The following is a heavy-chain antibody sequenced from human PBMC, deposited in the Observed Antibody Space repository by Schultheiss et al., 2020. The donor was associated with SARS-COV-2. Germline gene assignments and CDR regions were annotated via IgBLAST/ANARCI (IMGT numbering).Heavy chain of an antibody. J-gene: IGHJ4*02. V-gene: IGHV1-69*13. D-gene: IGHD3-22*01. Sequence: SVKVSCKASGYTFTSYGISWVRQAPGQGLEWMGGIIPIFGTANYAQKFQGRVTITADESTSTAYMELSSLRSEDTAVYYCASEPYYYDSSGYPNSRYYFDYWGQGTLVTVSS. CDR1: GYTFTSYG. CDR2: IIPIFGTA. CDR3: ASEPYYYDSSGYPNSRYYFDY.